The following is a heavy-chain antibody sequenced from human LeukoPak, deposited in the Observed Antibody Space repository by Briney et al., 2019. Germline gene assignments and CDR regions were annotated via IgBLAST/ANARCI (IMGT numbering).Heavy chain of an antibody. CDR3: ASHSSGWSNFDY. V-gene: IGHV4-59*08. Sequence: SETLSLTCTVSGGSISSYYWRWIRQPPGKGLEWIGYIYYSGSTNYNPSLKSRVTISVDTSKNQFSLKLSSVTAADTAVYYCASHSSGWSNFDYWGQGTLVTVTS. D-gene: IGHD6-19*01. J-gene: IGHJ4*02. CDR2: IYYSGST. CDR1: GGSISSYY.